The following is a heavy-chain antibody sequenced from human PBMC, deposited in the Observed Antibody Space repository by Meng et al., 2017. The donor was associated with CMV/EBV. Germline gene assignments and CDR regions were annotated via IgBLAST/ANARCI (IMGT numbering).Heavy chain of an antibody. D-gene: IGHD1-26*01. Sequence: SETLSLTCAVYGGSFSGYYWSWIRQPPGKGLEWIGEINHSGSTNYNPSLKSRVTISVDTSKNQFSLKLSSVTAADTAVYYCARVEKRWKLRNWFDPWGQGTLVTVSS. V-gene: IGHV4-34*01. CDR3: ARVEKRWKLRNWFDP. CDR2: INHSGST. J-gene: IGHJ5*02. CDR1: GGSFSGYY.